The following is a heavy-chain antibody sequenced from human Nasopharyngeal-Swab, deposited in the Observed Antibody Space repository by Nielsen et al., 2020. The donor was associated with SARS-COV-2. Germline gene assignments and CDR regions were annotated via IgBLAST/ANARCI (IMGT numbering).Heavy chain of an antibody. CDR2: ISYDGSNK. V-gene: IGHV3-30*03. Sequence: GGSLRLSCAASGFTFSSYGMHWVRQAPGKGLEWVAVISYDGSNKYYADSVKGRFTISRDNSKNTLYLQMNSLRAEDTAVCYCARDGLDYDFWSAYFMDVWGQGTTVTVSS. CDR1: GFTFSSYG. J-gene: IGHJ6*02. CDR3: ARDGLDYDFWSAYFMDV. D-gene: IGHD3-3*01.